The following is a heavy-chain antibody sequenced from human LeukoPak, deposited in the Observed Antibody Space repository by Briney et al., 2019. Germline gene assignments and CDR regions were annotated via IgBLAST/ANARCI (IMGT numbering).Heavy chain of an antibody. CDR2: IYYSGST. Sequence: SETLSLTCTVSGGSISSSGDYWAWIRQPPGKGLEWIANIYYSGSTYYSPSLKSRVTISVDTSKNQFSLKLSSVTAADTAVYYCARVPTVTFFDYWGQGTLVTVSS. J-gene: IGHJ4*02. CDR1: GGSISSSGDY. CDR3: ARVPTVTFFDY. V-gene: IGHV4-39*01. D-gene: IGHD4-17*01.